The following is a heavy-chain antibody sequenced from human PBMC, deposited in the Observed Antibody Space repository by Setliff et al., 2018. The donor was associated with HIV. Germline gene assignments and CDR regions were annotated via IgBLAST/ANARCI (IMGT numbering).Heavy chain of an antibody. D-gene: IGHD6-13*01. J-gene: IGHJ3*02. V-gene: IGHV1-2*02. CDR3: ARDPGYKSSWYGAFDI. Sequence: RASVKVSCKASGFSFDDYYIRWVRQAPGQGLEWMGCVIPNSGKTYYAQKFQGRVTMTRDTSISTAFMDLSRLRSDDTAVYYCARDPGYKSSWYGAFDIWGQGTMVTVSS. CDR2: VIPNSGKT. CDR1: GFSFDDYY.